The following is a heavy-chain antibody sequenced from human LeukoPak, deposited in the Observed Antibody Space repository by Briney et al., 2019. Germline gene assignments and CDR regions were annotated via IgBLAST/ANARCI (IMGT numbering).Heavy chain of an antibody. D-gene: IGHD3-3*01. Sequence: PSETLSLTCAVYGGSFSGYYWSWIRQPPGKGLEWNGEINHSGSTNYNPSLRSRVTISLDRPKKQFSLKLSSVSVADTAVYYCARGLPRNDFWSGFATYWFDPWGRGTLVTVSS. V-gene: IGHV4-34*01. CDR3: ARGLPRNDFWSGFATYWFDP. CDR1: GGSFSGYY. CDR2: INHSGST. J-gene: IGHJ5*02.